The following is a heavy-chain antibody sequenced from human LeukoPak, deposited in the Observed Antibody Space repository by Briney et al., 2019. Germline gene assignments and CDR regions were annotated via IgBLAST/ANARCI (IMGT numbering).Heavy chain of an antibody. Sequence: ASVKVSCKVSGYTLTDLSMHWVRQAPGKGLEWMGGFYPEDGETIYAQKFQGRVTMTEDTSTDTAYMELSSLRSEDTAVYYCASQIGDSSSFSYWGQETLVTVSS. V-gene: IGHV1-24*01. CDR2: FYPEDGET. D-gene: IGHD6-13*01. CDR3: ASQIGDSSSFSY. J-gene: IGHJ4*02. CDR1: GYTLTDLS.